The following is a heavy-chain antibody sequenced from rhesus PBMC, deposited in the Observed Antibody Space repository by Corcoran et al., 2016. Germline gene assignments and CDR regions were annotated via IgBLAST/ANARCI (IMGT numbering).Heavy chain of an antibody. Sequence: EVQLVESGGGVVQPGGSLRLSCAASGFTFDDYAMHWFRQAPGKGLEWVSGISCSGGSTYYADSVKGQFTISRDNAKNSLYLQMGSLRAEDTALYYCAREWTTGVIIMGGFDYWGQGVLVTVSS. D-gene: IGHD3-34*01. CDR3: AREWTTGVIIMGGFDY. V-gene: IGHV3-201*01. CDR1: GFTFDDYA. CDR2: ISCSGGST. J-gene: IGHJ4*01.